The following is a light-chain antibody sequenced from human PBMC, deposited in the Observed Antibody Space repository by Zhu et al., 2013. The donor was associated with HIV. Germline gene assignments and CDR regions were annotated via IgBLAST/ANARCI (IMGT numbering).Light chain of an antibody. CDR1: NTNIGSNP. CDR2: NDN. Sequence: QSVLTQPPSASGTPGQRVIISCSGRNTNIGSNPVNWYRQRPGTAPQLLIFNDNERPSGVPDRFSGSKSGTSASLAISGVQAEDEADYYCQSYDSTLNGYVFGTGTEVTVL. CDR3: QSYDSTLNGYV. J-gene: IGLJ1*01. V-gene: IGLV1-44*01.